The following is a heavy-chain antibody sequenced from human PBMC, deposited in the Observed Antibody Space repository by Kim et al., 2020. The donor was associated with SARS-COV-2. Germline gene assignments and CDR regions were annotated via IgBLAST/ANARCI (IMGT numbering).Heavy chain of an antibody. CDR1: GFTFSNYA. Sequence: GGSLSLSCAASGFTFSNYAMSWVRQAPGKGLEWVSTISGSDGSTYYADSVRGRFTISRDNSKNTLYLQMNSLRAEDTAVYYCAKKFHYGSGSYLYYFDY. CDR3: AKKFHYGSGSYLYYFDY. V-gene: IGHV3-23*01. J-gene: IGHJ4*01. D-gene: IGHD3-10*01. CDR2: ISGSDGST.